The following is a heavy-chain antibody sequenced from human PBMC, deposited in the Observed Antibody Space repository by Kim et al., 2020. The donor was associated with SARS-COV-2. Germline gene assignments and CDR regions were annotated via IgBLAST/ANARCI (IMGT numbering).Heavy chain of an antibody. CDR2: ISSDGGNE. CDR3: ARDLDDFGDYRFDY. D-gene: IGHD4-17*01. V-gene: IGHV3-30-3*01. CDR1: GFTFSGNV. Sequence: GGSLRLSCAASGFTFSGNVMHWVRQSPGKGLEWVAVISSDGGNEHYADSVKGRFSISRDNPKNTLYLQMNSLSAEDTALYYCARDLDDFGDYRFDYWGQGTLVTVSS. J-gene: IGHJ4*02.